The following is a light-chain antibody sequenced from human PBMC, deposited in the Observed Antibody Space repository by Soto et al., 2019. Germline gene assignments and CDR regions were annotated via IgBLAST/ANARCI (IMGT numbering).Light chain of an antibody. CDR1: QSISSY. CDR2: AAS. Sequence: DIQMTQSPSSLSASVGDRVTITCRASQSISSYLNWYQQKPGKAPKLLIYAASSLQSGVPSRFSGSGSGTDFTLTISSLQPEDFATYYCQQSYSTPRWIFGPGTKVDIK. V-gene: IGKV1-39*01. J-gene: IGKJ3*01. CDR3: QQSYSTPRWI.